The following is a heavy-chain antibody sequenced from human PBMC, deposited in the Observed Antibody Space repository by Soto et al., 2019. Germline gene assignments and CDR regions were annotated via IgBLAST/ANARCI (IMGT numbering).Heavy chain of an antibody. J-gene: IGHJ5*02. D-gene: IGHD2-15*01. CDR2: IYYSGST. Sequence: PSETLSLTCTVSGGSISSYYWSWIRQPPGKGLEWIGYIYYSGSTNYNPSLKSRVTISVDTSKNQFSLKLSSVTASDTAVYYCARHVFRCIDPWGLDTLSLVSS. V-gene: IGHV4-59*08. CDR3: ARHVFRCIDP. CDR1: GGSISSYY.